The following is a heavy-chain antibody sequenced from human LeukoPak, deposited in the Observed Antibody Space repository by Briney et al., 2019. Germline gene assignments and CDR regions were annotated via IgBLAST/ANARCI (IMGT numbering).Heavy chain of an antibody. V-gene: IGHV4-34*01. CDR2: INHSGST. CDR1: GGSFSGYY. J-gene: IGHJ6*02. D-gene: IGHD6-19*01. Sequence: PSETLSLTCAVYGGSFSGYYWSWIRQPPGKGLEWIGEINHSGSTNYNPSLKSRVTISVDTSKNQFSLKLSSVTAADTAVYYCARSGSSSGWYLNKDYYYYYGMDVWGQGTTVTVSS. CDR3: ARSGSSSGWYLNKDYYYYYGMDV.